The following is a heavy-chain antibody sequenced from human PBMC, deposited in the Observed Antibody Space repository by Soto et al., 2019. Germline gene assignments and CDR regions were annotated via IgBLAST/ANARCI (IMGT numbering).Heavy chain of an antibody. V-gene: IGHV3-48*03. CDR1: GFTFSSYE. CDR2: ISSSGSTI. D-gene: IGHD5-18*01. J-gene: IGHJ6*02. CDR3: ARNSRIQLWGYYYYGMDV. Sequence: XGSLRLSCAASGFTFSSYEMNWVRQAPGKGLEWVSYISSSGSTIYYADSVKGRLTISRDNAKNSLYLQMNSLRAEDTAVYYCARNSRIQLWGYYYYGMDVWGQGTTVTVSS.